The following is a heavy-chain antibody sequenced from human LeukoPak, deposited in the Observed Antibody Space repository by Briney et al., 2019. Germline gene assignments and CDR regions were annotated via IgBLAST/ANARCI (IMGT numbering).Heavy chain of an antibody. CDR1: GGSISSSTYF. Sequence: SETLSLTCTLSGGSISSSTYFWGWIRQPRGKGLEWVGTIYYSGSTYYNPSLKSRVTMSVDTSKNQFSLKLSSVTAADTAVYYCARGGVGGYSYGSYYYGMDVWGQGTRVRVSS. D-gene: IGHD5-18*01. CDR2: IYYSGST. V-gene: IGHV4-39*01. J-gene: IGHJ6*02. CDR3: ARGGVGGYSYGSYYYGMDV.